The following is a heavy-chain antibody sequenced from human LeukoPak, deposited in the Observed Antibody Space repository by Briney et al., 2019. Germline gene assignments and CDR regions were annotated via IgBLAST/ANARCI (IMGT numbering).Heavy chain of an antibody. CDR3: ATSTIVGATWFDY. Sequence: ASVKVSCKASGGTFSSYAISWVRQAPGQGLEWMGGFDPEDGETIYAQKFQGRVTMTEDTSTDTAYMELSSLRSEDTAVYYCATSTIVGATWFDYWGQGTLVTVSS. D-gene: IGHD1-26*01. CDR1: GGTFSSYA. V-gene: IGHV1-24*01. J-gene: IGHJ4*02. CDR2: FDPEDGET.